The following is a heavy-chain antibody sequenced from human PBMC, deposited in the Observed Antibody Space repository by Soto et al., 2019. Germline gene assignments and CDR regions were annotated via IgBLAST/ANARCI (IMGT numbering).Heavy chain of an antibody. CDR2: IYYTGSI. CDR1: GFALSSYY. D-gene: IGHD2-21*02. Sequence: PSETTSLTPTVSGFALSSYYLILIRQSPGKGLEWIGYIYYTGSINYNPSLKSRVTISVDTSKNQYSLNLSSVTAADTAVYYCARGPNCISDCYSFDYWGQGTLVTVSS. J-gene: IGHJ4*02. V-gene: IGHV4-59*01. CDR3: ARGPNCISDCYSFDY.